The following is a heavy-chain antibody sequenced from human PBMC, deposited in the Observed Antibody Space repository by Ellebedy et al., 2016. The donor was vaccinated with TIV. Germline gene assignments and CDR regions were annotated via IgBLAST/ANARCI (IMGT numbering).Heavy chain of an antibody. Sequence: MPSETLSLTCTVSGGSISGYYWSWIRQAPGKGLAWIGYIYFSGSTKYSPSLKSRVTISVDTSKNHFSLKLTSVTAADTAVYYCARSGSGGSYYTDYYYYGMDVWGQGTTVTVSS. CDR1: GGSISGYY. V-gene: IGHV4-59*01. CDR3: ARSGSGGSYYTDYYYYGMDV. J-gene: IGHJ6*02. CDR2: IYFSGST. D-gene: IGHD3-10*01.